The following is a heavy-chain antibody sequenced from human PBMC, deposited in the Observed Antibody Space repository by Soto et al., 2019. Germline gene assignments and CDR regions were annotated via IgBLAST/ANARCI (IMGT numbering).Heavy chain of an antibody. CDR1: GFTFSSYG. V-gene: IGHV3-30*18. CDR3: AKGGLVGVVFINAMDV. J-gene: IGHJ6*02. Sequence: QVQLVESGGGVVQPGRSLRLSCAASGFTFSSYGMHWVRQAPGKGLEWVAVISYDGSNKYYADSVKGRFTISRDNSKNKLYLQMNSLRAEDTAVYYCAKGGLVGVVFINAMDVWGQGTTVTVSS. CDR2: ISYDGSNK. D-gene: IGHD3-3*01.